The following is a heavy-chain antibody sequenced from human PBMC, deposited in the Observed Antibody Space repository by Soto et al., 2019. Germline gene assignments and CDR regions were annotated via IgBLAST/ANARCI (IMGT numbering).Heavy chain of an antibody. CDR2: VHSGGRT. D-gene: IGHD2-15*01. CDR1: GLTVTNNF. V-gene: IGHV3-53*01. CDR3: AREGVYCSGGSCRSTGMDV. Sequence: EVQLLQSGGGLIQPGGSLRLSCAASGLTVTNNFMNWVRQAPGKGLEWVSVVHSGGRTYHADSVKGRFFISRDNSKNTLYLQMNRLRVEDTAVYYCAREGVYCSGGSCRSTGMDVWGQGTTVTVSS. J-gene: IGHJ6*02.